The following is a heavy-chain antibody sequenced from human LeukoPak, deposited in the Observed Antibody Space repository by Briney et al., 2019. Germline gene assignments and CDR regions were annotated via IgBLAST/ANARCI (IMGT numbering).Heavy chain of an antibody. CDR2: IKQDGSEK. J-gene: IGHJ4*02. V-gene: IGHV3-7*01. CDR1: GFTFSSYW. CDR3: AREMVAAAGELRPARY. Sequence: GGSLRLSCAASGFTFSSYWMSWVRQAPGKGLEWVANIKQDGSEKYYVDSVKGRFTISRDNAKNSLYLQMNSLRAEDTAVYYCAREMVAAAGELRPARYWGQGTLVTVSS. D-gene: IGHD6-13*01.